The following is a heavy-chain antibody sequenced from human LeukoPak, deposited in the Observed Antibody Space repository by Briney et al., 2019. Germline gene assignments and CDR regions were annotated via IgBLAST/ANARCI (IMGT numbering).Heavy chain of an antibody. CDR2: MNPNSGNT. CDR3: ARLQYYYDSSGYPYYYYGMDV. Sequence: ASVKVSCKASGYTFTSYDINWARQATGQGLEWMGWMNPNSGNTGYAQKFQGGVTMTRNTSISTAYMELSSLRSEDTAVYHCARLQYYYDSSGYPYYYYGMDVWGQGTTVTVSS. J-gene: IGHJ6*02. D-gene: IGHD3-22*01. CDR1: GYTFTSYD. V-gene: IGHV1-8*01.